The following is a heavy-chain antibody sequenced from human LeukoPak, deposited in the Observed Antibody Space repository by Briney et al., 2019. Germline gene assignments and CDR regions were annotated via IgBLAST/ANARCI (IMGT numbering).Heavy chain of an antibody. D-gene: IGHD2-2*01. Sequence: SVKVSCKASGGTFSSYAISWVRQAPGQGLEWMGRIIPILGIANYAQKFQGRVTITADKSTSTAYMELSSLRSEDTAVYYCARDVGYCSSTSCYYYFDYWGQGTLVTVSS. CDR3: ARDVGYCSSTSCYYYFDY. V-gene: IGHV1-69*04. CDR1: GGTFSSYA. J-gene: IGHJ4*02. CDR2: IIPILGIA.